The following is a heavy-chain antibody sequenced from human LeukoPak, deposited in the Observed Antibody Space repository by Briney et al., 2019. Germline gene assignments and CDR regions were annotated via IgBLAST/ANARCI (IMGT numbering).Heavy chain of an antibody. CDR1: GYTFTSYG. CDR3: AGVHSSSWYGAFDI. J-gene: IGHJ3*02. Sequence: ASVKVSCKASGYTFTSYGISWVRQAPGQGLEWMGWISAYNGNTNYAQKLQGRVTMTTDTSTSTAYMELRSLRSDDTAVYYCAGVHSSSWYGAFDIWGQGTMVTVSS. CDR2: ISAYNGNT. D-gene: IGHD6-13*01. V-gene: IGHV1-18*01.